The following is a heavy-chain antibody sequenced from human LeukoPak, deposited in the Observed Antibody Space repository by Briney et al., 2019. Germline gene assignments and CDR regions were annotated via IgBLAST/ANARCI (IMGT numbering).Heavy chain of an antibody. V-gene: IGHV3-23*01. CDR2: ISGSGGST. J-gene: IGHJ4*02. CDR3: AKVGGKSYYYDSSGYYEFDY. Sequence: PGGSLRLSCAASGFTFSSYAMSWVRQAPGKGLEWVSAISGSGGSTYYADTVKGRFTISRDNSKNTLYLQMNSLRAEDTAVYYCAKVGGKSYYYDSSGYYEFDYWGQGTLVTVSS. D-gene: IGHD3-22*01. CDR1: GFTFSSYA.